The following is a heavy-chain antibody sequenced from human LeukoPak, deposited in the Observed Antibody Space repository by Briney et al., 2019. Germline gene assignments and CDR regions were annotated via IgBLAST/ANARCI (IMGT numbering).Heavy chain of an antibody. CDR3: TRASGDFGDYVGAYYYYGMDV. D-gene: IGHD4-17*01. J-gene: IGHJ6*02. Sequence: GGSLRLSCTASGFTFGDYAMSWFRQAPGKGLEWVGFIRSKAYGGTTEYAASVKGRFTISRDDSKSIAYLQMHSLKTEDTAVYYCTRASGDFGDYVGAYYYYGMDVWGQGTTVTVSS. CDR2: IRSKAYGGTT. V-gene: IGHV3-49*03. CDR1: GFTFGDYA.